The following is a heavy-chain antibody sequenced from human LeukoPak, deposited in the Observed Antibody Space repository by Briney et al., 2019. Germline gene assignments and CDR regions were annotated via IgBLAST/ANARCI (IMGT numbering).Heavy chain of an antibody. CDR2: MKPDGSEI. J-gene: IGHJ3*02. CDR3: ARALVGANDAFDI. Sequence: GGSLRLSCAASGFTFDLSWMSWVRQAPGKGLECVANMKPDGSEIYYVDSVRGRFTVSRDNAKNSLYLQMNSLRAEDTAVYYCARALVGANDAFDIWGQGTMVTVSS. V-gene: IGHV3-7*01. D-gene: IGHD1-26*01. CDR1: GFTFDLSW.